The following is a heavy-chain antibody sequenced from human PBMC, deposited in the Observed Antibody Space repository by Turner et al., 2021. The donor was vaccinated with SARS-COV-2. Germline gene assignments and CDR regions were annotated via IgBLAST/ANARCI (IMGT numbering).Heavy chain of an antibody. CDR1: GGTVSSYY. CDR2: IYYSGST. J-gene: IGHJ5*02. Sequence: QVQLHASVPELVKPSETLSLTCTVSGGTVSSYYWSWIRQPPGKGLEWIGYIYYSGSTNYNYSIKSRVTISVDKSKNQFSLKLSSVTAADTAVYYCARRTGEWLVPGWFDPWGQGTLVTVSS. D-gene: IGHD6-19*01. CDR3: ARRTGEWLVPGWFDP. V-gene: IGHV4-59*02.